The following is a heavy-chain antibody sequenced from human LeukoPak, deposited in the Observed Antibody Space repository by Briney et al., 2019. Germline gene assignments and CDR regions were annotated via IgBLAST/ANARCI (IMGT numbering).Heavy chain of an antibody. CDR3: ARGAGAVAATTFFDY. V-gene: IGHV3-23*01. Sequence: PGGSLRLSCAASGFTFSSYAMSWVRQAPGKGLEWVSGISGSGGSTYYADSVKGRFTISRDNAKNSLYLQMNSLRAEDTAVYYCARGAGAVAATTFFDYWGQGTLVTVSS. J-gene: IGHJ4*02. CDR1: GFTFSSYA. D-gene: IGHD6-19*01. CDR2: ISGSGGST.